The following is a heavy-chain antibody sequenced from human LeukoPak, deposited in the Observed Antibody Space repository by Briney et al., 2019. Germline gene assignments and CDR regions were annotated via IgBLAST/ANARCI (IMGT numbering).Heavy chain of an antibody. Sequence: GGSLRLSCAASGFTFSSYAMSWVRQAPGKGLEWVSSISSSSSYIYYADSVKGRFTISRDNAKNSLYLQMNSLRAEDTAVYYCARASYDSSGYYHGYFQHWGQGTLVTVSS. J-gene: IGHJ1*01. CDR3: ARASYDSSGYYHGYFQH. CDR2: ISSSSSYI. CDR1: GFTFSSYA. V-gene: IGHV3-21*01. D-gene: IGHD3-22*01.